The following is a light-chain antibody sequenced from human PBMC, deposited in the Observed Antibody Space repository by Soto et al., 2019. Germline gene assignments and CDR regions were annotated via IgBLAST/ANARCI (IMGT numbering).Light chain of an antibody. CDR2: GAS. V-gene: IGKV3-20*01. Sequence: LSQSIGERLNVSSRASQSITSSLAWYQQRPGQAPRVVIYGASTRATGIPERFSGSGYGTDFTLTISRLEPEDFGVYYCQQYGRSPFTFGPGTKVDIK. J-gene: IGKJ3*01. CDR1: QSITSS. CDR3: QQYGRSPFT.